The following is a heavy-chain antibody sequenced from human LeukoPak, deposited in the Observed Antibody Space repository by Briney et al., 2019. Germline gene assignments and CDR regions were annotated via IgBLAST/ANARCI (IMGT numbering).Heavy chain of an antibody. CDR1: GFTFSGSA. CDR3: AKIVTWSPTSGWYGHDIDY. J-gene: IGHJ4*02. V-gene: IGHV3-73*01. D-gene: IGHD6-19*01. CDR2: IRSKANSYAT. Sequence: PRGSLRLSYAASGFTFSGSAMHWVRQASGKGLEWVGRIRSKANSYATAYAASVKGRFTISRDDSKNTLYLQMNSLRAEDTAVYYCAKIVTWSPTSGWYGHDIDYWGQGTLVTVSS.